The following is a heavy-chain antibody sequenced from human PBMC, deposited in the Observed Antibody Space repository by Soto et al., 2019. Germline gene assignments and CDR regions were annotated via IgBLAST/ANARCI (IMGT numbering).Heavy chain of an antibody. D-gene: IGHD5-12*01. Sequence: PSETLSLTCTVSGGSISSYYWSWIRQPPGKGLEWIGYNYYSGSTNYNPSLKSRVTISVDTSKNQFSLKLSSVTAADTAVYYCASTPEMATTTYFQHWGQGTLVTVSS. J-gene: IGHJ1*01. V-gene: IGHV4-59*08. CDR1: GGSISSYY. CDR2: NYYSGST. CDR3: ASTPEMATTTYFQH.